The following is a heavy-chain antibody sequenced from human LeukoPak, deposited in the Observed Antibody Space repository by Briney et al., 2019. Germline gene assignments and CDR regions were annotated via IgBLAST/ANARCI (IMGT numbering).Heavy chain of an antibody. CDR1: GGSISSGGYY. Sequence: SQTLSLTCTVSGGSISSGGYYWSWIRQPPGKGLEWIGYIYHSGSTYYNPSLKSRVTISVDTSKNQFSLKLSSVTAADTAVYYCARDLRSGYDSSGQDYWGQGTLVTVSS. CDR2: IYHSGST. CDR3: ARDLRSGYDSSGQDY. D-gene: IGHD3-22*01. V-gene: IGHV4-30-2*01. J-gene: IGHJ4*02.